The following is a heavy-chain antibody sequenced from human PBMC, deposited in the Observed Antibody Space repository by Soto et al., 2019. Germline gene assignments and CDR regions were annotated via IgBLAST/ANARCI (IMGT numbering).Heavy chain of an antibody. CDR3: ATDAGTNWFDT. D-gene: IGHD1-1*01. CDR2: INPNSGGT. Sequence: XSVKTSCKAPGHTLSGYYLHWLLQAHGQELEWMGWINPNSGGTNYAQKFKGRVTMTRDTSISTAYMELSRLRSDDTAVYYCATDAGTNWFDTWGQGTLVTVSS. J-gene: IGHJ5*02. CDR1: GHTLSGYY. V-gene: IGHV1-2*02.